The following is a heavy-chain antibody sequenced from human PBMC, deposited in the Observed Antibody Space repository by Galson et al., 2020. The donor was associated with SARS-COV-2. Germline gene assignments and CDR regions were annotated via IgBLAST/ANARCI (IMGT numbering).Heavy chain of an antibody. V-gene: IGHV3-23*01. CDR2: VSGTGFGT. CDR3: VKDYYNFWRGTYYGTEYFQD. CDR1: GFTFSLYA. D-gene: IGHD3-3*01. J-gene: IGHJ1*01. Sequence: GGSLRLSCAASGFTFSLYAMTWVRQAPGRGLEWVSSVSGTGFGTFYADSVKGRFTISRDNSRNTLHLQMNSLRAEDTAIYYCVKDYYNFWRGTYYGTEYFQDWGQGTLVTVS.